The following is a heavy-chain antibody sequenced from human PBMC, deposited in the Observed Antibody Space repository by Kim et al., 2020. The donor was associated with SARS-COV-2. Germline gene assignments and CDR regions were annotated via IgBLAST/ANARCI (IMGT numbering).Heavy chain of an antibody. V-gene: IGHV4-39*01. D-gene: IGHD6-13*01. J-gene: IGHJ5*02. Sequence: KTPSVNSRVTISGNESKIQFSLKLSAVTAADTAVYYCARLQGILNGFDPWGQGTLVTVSS. CDR3: ARLQGILNGFDP.